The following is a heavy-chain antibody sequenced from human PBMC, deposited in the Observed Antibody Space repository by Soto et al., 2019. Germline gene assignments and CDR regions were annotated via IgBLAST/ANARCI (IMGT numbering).Heavy chain of an antibody. D-gene: IGHD6-13*01. J-gene: IGHJ4*02. CDR1: GGTFSSYT. Sequence: SVKVSCKASGGTFSSYTISWVRQAPGQGLEWMGRIIPILGIANYAQKFQGRVTITADKSTSTAYMELSSLRSEDTAVYYCATVHSSSWGRFDYWGQGTLGTVSS. CDR2: IIPILGIA. V-gene: IGHV1-69*02. CDR3: ATVHSSSWGRFDY.